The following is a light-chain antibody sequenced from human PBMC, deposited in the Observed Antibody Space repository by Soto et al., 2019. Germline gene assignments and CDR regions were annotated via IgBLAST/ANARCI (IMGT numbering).Light chain of an antibody. J-gene: IGLJ2*01. CDR3: SSYAGSNNFVV. CDR1: SSDVGGYNY. V-gene: IGLV2-8*01. Sequence: QSVLTQPPSASGSPGQSVTISCTGTSSDVGGYNYVSWYQQHPGKAPKFMIYEVTKRPSGVPDRFSGSKSGNTASLTVSGLQAEDEADYYCSSYAGSNNFVVFGGGTKLTVL. CDR2: EVT.